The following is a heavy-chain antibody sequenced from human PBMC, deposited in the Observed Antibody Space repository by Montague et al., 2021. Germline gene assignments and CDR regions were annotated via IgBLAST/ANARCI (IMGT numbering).Heavy chain of an antibody. D-gene: IGHD2-8*01. J-gene: IGHJ4*02. Sequence: SETLSLTCTVSGDSITFYNYSWIRNPQGKGQEWVWYVCYTGTTNYDLSLKSRVTISVATSRNQFFLNVNSVTAADTAVYYCARKGTNWDYWGQGTLVTVSS. CDR1: GDSITFYN. CDR2: VCYTGTT. V-gene: IGHV4-59*01. CDR3: ARKGTNWDY.